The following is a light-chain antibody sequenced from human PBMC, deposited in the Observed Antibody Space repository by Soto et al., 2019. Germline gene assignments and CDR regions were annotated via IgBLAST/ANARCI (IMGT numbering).Light chain of an antibody. CDR2: WAS. CDR3: HQYYRIPWT. Sequence: DIVMTQSPDSMAVSLGERATINCKSSQSVLYSSNNKNYFAWYQQKQGQPPKLLIYWASTREPGVPDRFSGSGSGTDFTLTITSLQAEDVAVYYCHQYYRIPWTFGQGTKVEIK. CDR1: QSVLYSSNNKNY. J-gene: IGKJ1*01. V-gene: IGKV4-1*01.